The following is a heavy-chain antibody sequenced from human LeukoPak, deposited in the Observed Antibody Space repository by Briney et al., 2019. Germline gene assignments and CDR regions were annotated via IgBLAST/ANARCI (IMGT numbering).Heavy chain of an antibody. CDR3: AKGRILDV. CDR2: ISWNSGLM. CDR1: GFNFDDSA. V-gene: IGHV3-9*01. D-gene: IGHD2-15*01. Sequence: PGRSLRLSCAASGFNFDDSAMHWVRQAPGKGLEWVSGISWNSGLMGYADSVKGRFSISRDNAKNSLYLQMNSLRPEDTALYYCAKGRILDVWGKGTTVTVSS. J-gene: IGHJ6*04.